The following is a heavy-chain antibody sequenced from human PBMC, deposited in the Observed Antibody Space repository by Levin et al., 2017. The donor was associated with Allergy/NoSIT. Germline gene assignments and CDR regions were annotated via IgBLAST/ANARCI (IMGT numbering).Heavy chain of an antibody. V-gene: IGHV4-39*01. CDR3: ARRREADYYFDY. CDR2: VDYSGRT. Sequence: SETLSLTCTVSGGSISSRNYYWGWIRQPPGKGLEWIANVDYSGRTYSNPSLKSRVTISVDMSKNQFSLKVSSVTAADTAVYYCARRREADYYFDYWGQGTLVTVSS. CDR1: GGSISSRNYY. D-gene: IGHD3/OR15-3a*01. J-gene: IGHJ4*02.